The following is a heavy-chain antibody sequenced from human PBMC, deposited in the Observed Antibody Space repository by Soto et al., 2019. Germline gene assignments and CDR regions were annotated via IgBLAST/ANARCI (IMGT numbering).Heavy chain of an antibody. V-gene: IGHV1-46*01. CDR3: ARDLAAGDH. Sequence: QVQLVQSGAEVKKPGASVKLSCRTSGYTFTHYYIHWVRQAPGQGLEWLAIINPASGSTNYAQDFLGRVTLTMDTSTTTVYMELSGLRAEATAIFYCARDLAAGDHWCQGTLVTVSS. J-gene: IGHJ4*02. CDR1: GYTFTHYY. D-gene: IGHD6-25*01. CDR2: INPASGST.